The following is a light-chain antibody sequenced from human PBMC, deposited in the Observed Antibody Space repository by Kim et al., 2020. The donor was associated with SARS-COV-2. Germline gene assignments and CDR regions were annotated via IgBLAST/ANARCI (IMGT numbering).Light chain of an antibody. CDR3: QQRSNWQT. CDR1: QSVSSY. V-gene: IGKV3-11*01. Sequence: EIVLTQSPATLSLSPGERATLSCRASQSVSSYLAWYQQKPGQAPRLLIYDASNRATGIPARFSGSGSGTDFILTISSLEPEDFAVYYCQQRSNWQTFGQGTKVDIK. J-gene: IGKJ1*01. CDR2: DAS.